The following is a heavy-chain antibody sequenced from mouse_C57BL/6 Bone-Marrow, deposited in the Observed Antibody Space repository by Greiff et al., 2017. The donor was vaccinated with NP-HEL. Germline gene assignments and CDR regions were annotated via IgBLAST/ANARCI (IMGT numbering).Heavy chain of an antibody. Sequence: EVQLVESGGGLVKPGGSLKLSCAASGFTFSSYAMSWVRQTPEKRLEWVATISDGGSYTYYPDNVKGRFTISRDTAKNNLYLQMSHLKSEDKAMYYCARDRRQLRKGLHFDDWGKGTTLTVSS. CDR1: GFTFSSYA. V-gene: IGHV5-4*01. D-gene: IGHD3-2*02. CDR2: ISDGGSYT. CDR3: ARDRRQLRKGLHFDD. J-gene: IGHJ2*01.